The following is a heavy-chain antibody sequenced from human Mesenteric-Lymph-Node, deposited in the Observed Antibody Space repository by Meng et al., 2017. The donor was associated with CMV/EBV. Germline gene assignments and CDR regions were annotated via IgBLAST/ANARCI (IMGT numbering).Heavy chain of an antibody. V-gene: IGHV1-69*02. D-gene: IGHD6-13*01. J-gene: IGHJ5*02. Sequence: QVQLVRSGAVVKKPGSSVKVSCTASGGAFSSDTISWVRQAPGQGLERMGRIIPILGIANYAQKFQGRVTITADKSTSTAYMELSSLRSEDTAVYYCAGGIAAAGSRWFDPWGQGTLVTVSS. CDR2: IIPILGIA. CDR3: AGGIAAAGSRWFDP. CDR1: GGAFSSDT.